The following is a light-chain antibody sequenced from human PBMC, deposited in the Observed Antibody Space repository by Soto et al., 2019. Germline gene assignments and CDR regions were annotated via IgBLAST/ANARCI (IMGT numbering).Light chain of an antibody. CDR3: QQSHSSPLS. J-gene: IGKJ4*01. Sequence: DIQMTQSPSSLSASVGDRVTITCQASQSISRNLNWYQQKPGKAPELLIYTASNLQSGVPSRFSGSGSGTDFALTISSLQPEDSAVYYCQQSHSSPLSFGGGTKVDIK. V-gene: IGKV1-39*01. CDR2: TAS. CDR1: QSISRN.